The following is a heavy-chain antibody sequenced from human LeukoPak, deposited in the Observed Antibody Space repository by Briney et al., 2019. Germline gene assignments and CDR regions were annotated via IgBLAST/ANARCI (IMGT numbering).Heavy chain of an antibody. CDR2: ISSNGGST. CDR3: ARAGSGIVVVPAAMDYYYYMDV. J-gene: IGHJ6*03. CDR1: GFTFSSYA. V-gene: IGHV3-64*01. D-gene: IGHD2-2*01. Sequence: AGGSLRLSCAASGFTFSSYAMHWVRQASGKGLEYVSAISSNGGSTYYANSVKGRFTISRDNSKNTLYLQMGSLRAEDMAVYYCARAGSGIVVVPAAMDYYYYMDVWGKGTTVTVSS.